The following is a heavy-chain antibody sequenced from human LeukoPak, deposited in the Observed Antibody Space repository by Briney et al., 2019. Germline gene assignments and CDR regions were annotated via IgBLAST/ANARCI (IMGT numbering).Heavy chain of an antibody. D-gene: IGHD3-16*02. CDR1: GGSISSYY. J-gene: IGHJ3*02. CDR3: ATTTYYDYVWGSYRTSDAFDI. V-gene: IGHV4-4*07. Sequence: PSETLSLTCTVSGGSISSYYWSWIRQPAGKGLEWMGRIYTSGSTNYNPSLKSRVTMSVDTSKNQFSLKLSSVTAADTAVYYCATTTYYDYVWGSYRTSDAFDIWGQGTMVTVSS. CDR2: IYTSGST.